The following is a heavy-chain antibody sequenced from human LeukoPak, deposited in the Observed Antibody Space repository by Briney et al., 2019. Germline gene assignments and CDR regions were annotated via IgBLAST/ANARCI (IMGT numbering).Heavy chain of an antibody. J-gene: IGHJ4*02. V-gene: IGHV4-34*01. CDR3: ARGRPGYYDSSGYYVDY. Sequence: KPSETLSLTCAVYGGSFSGYYWSWIRQPPGKGLEWIGEINHSGSTNYNPSLKSRATISVDTSKNQFSLKLSSVTAADTAVYYCARGRPGYYDSSGYYVDYWGQGTLVTVSS. CDR2: INHSGST. CDR1: GGSFSGYY. D-gene: IGHD3-22*01.